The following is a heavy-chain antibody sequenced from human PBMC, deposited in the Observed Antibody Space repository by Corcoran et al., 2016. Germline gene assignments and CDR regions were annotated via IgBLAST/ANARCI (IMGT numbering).Heavy chain of an antibody. Sequence: QVQLQESGPGLVKPSETLSLTCTVSGGSVSSNSYYWSWIRQPPGKGLEWIGYIYFSGSTNYNPPLKSRVTILVDMSKNQFSLMLSSVTAADTAVYYCARGRGYNEFDYWGQGNLVTVFS. D-gene: IGHD5-12*01. CDR3: ARGRGYNEFDY. CDR1: GGSVSSNSYY. J-gene: IGHJ4*02. CDR2: IYFSGST. V-gene: IGHV4-61*01.